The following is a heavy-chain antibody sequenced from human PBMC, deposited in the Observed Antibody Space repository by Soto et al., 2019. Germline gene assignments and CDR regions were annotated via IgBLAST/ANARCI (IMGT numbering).Heavy chain of an antibody. CDR1: GGSISSYY. J-gene: IGHJ4*02. Sequence: QVQLQESGPGLVKPSETLSLTCTVSGGSISSYYWSWIRQPPGKGLELIGYIYYSGSTNYNPSLKRRVTISVDTSKNQFSLKLSSVTAADTAVYYCARRYGGNFDYWGQGTLVTVSS. CDR2: IYYSGST. CDR3: ARRYGGNFDY. V-gene: IGHV4-59*01. D-gene: IGHD3-16*01.